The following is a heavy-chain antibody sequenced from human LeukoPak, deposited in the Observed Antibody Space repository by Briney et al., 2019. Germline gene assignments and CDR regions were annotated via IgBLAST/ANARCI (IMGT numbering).Heavy chain of an antibody. D-gene: IGHD3-22*01. Sequence: GASVKVSCKASGGTFSSYAISWVRQAPGQGLEWMGWISAYNGNTNYAQKLQGRVTMTTDTSTSTAYMELRSLKSDDTAVYYCAREGYYYDSSGYYPPSYWGQGTLVTVSS. CDR1: GGTFSSYA. CDR3: AREGYYYDSSGYYPPSY. J-gene: IGHJ4*01. CDR2: ISAYNGNT. V-gene: IGHV1-18*01.